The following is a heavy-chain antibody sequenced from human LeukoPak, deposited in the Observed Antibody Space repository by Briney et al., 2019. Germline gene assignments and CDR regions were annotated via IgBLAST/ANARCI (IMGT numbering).Heavy chain of an antibody. V-gene: IGHV4-4*02. CDR1: GDSISSSNW. D-gene: IGHD6-19*01. J-gene: IGHJ4*02. CDR3: ASSGWKAGYFDY. Sequence: PSETLSLTCAASGDSISSSNWWSWVRQPPGKGLKWIGEIYHSGSTNYNPSLKSRVTISVDKSKNQFSVKLSSVTAADTAVYYCASSGWKAGYFDYWGQGALVIVSS. CDR2: IYHSGST.